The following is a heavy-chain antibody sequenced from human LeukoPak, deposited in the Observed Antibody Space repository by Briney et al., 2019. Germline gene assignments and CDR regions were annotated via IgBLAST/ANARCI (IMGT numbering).Heavy chain of an antibody. Sequence: PGGYLRLSCAASGFTFSSYGMHWVRQAPGKGLEWVTFMHSDGTNKYYADSVKGRFTVSRYNSKNTLYLQMNSLRAEDTAVYYCAKGATGDWGQGTLVTVSS. J-gene: IGHJ4*02. V-gene: IGHV3-30*02. CDR3: AKGATGD. CDR2: MHSDGTNK. D-gene: IGHD1-26*01. CDR1: GFTFSSYG.